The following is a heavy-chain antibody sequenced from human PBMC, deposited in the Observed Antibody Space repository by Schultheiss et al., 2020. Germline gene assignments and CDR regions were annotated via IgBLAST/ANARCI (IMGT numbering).Heavy chain of an antibody. V-gene: IGHV3-64D*08. Sequence: GGSLRLSCSASGFTFNSYAMHWVRQAPEKGLESISAITNDDRNTYYVDSVRGRFTISRDNSKNTVYLQMNSLRPEDTAMYYCVKPIMTLVVLDAFDIWGQGTMVSVSS. J-gene: IGHJ3*02. CDR2: ITNDDRNT. CDR3: VKPIMTLVVLDAFDI. D-gene: IGHD2-8*02. CDR1: GFTFNSYA.